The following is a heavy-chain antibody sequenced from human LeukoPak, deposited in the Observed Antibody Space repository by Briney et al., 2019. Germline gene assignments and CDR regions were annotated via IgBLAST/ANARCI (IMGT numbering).Heavy chain of an antibody. J-gene: IGHJ4*02. V-gene: IGHV4-30-4*01. CDR1: GGSISSGDYY. Sequence: SQTLSLTCTVSGGSISSGDYYWSWIRQPPGKGLKWIGYIYYSGNTYYNPSLKSRVTISVDTSKNQFSLKLSSVTAADTAVYYCARVSGNSVIDYWGQGTLATVSS. CDR3: ARVSGNSVIDY. CDR2: IYYSGNT. D-gene: IGHD4-23*01.